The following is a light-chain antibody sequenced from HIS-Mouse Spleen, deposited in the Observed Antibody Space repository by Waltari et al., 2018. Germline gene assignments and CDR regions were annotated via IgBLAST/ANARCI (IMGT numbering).Light chain of an antibody. CDR2: DVS. J-gene: IGLJ1*01. Sequence: QSALTQPRSVSGPPGQSATTPCPGTSSAVGCYNYVSWYQQHPGKAPKLMIYDVSKRPSGVPDRFAGSKSGNTASLTISGLQAEDEADYYCCSYAGSYTYVFGTGTKVTVL. CDR3: CSYAGSYTYV. V-gene: IGLV2-11*01. CDR1: SSAVGCYNY.